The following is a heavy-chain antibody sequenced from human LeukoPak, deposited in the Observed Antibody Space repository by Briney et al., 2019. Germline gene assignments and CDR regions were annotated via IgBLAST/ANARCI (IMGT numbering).Heavy chain of an antibody. CDR1: GFTFSSYG. J-gene: IGHJ4*02. D-gene: IGHD1-26*01. CDR2: ISYDGSNK. Sequence: TGGSLRLSCAASGFTFSSYGMHWVRQAPGKGLEWVAVISYDGSNKYYADSVKGRFTISRDNSKNTLYLQMNSLRAEDTAVYYCARDLGSYFDYWGRGTLVTVSS. V-gene: IGHV3-30*03. CDR3: ARDLGSYFDY.